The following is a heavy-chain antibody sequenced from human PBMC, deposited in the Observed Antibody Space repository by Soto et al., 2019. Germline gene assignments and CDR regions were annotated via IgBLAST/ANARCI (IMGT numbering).Heavy chain of an antibody. J-gene: IGHJ4*02. D-gene: IGHD5-18*01. CDR3: ARGRGYSYGIDY. V-gene: IGHV4-61*05. Sequence: SETLSLTCSVSGDSISNSRFYWAWIRQPPGEGLEWVGYIYYTGTTSYNPSLQSRVTISLDTSKSQFSLRLTSVTAADTAVYYCARGRGYSYGIDYWGLGTLVTVSS. CDR1: GDSISNSRFY. CDR2: IYYTGTT.